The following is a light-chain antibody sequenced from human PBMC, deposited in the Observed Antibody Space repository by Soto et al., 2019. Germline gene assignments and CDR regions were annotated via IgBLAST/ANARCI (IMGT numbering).Light chain of an antibody. V-gene: IGLV1-44*01. J-gene: IGLJ3*02. Sequence: QSVLTQPPSASGAPGQWVTISCSGSSSNIGNNNVNWYRLLPGTAPKLLIYSSNQRPSGVPDRFSGSKSGTSASLAIGGLQSEDEAEYFCAAWDDRLNGRVFGGGTKLTVL. CDR3: AAWDDRLNGRV. CDR2: SSN. CDR1: SSNIGNNN.